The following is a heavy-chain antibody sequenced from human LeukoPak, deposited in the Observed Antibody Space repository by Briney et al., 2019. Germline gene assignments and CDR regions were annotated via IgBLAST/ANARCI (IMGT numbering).Heavy chain of an antibody. V-gene: IGHV3-21*01. J-gene: IGHJ3*02. D-gene: IGHD1-7*01. CDR2: ISSSSSYI. Sequence: GGPLRLPCAASGFTFSSYSMHWAPRAPGKGLEGVSSISSSSSYIYYADSVRGRFTISRDNAKNSLYLQMNRLRAEDTAVYYCARALGWGNYDAFDIWGQGTMVTVSS. CDR1: GFTFSSYS. CDR3: ARALGWGNYDAFDI.